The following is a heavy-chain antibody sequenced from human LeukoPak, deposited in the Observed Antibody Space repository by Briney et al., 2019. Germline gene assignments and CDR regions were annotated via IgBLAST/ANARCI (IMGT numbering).Heavy chain of an antibody. CDR1: GFTFSSYW. Sequence: GGSLRLSCEASGFTFSSYWMNWVRQAPGKGLEWVANIRQDGSEKRYVDSVKGRFSISRDNAKNSLYLQMSSLRAEDTAVYYCARGTAVALWGQGTLVTVSS. CDR3: ARGTAVAL. CDR2: IRQDGSEK. V-gene: IGHV3-7*03. J-gene: IGHJ4*02. D-gene: IGHD6-19*01.